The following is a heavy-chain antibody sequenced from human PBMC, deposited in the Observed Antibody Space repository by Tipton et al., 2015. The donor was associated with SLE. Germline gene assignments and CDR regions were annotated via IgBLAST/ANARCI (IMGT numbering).Heavy chain of an antibody. CDR2: MYTSGST. V-gene: IGHV4-61*02. J-gene: IGHJ6*03. Sequence: TLSLTCTVSGGSISSGSYYWSWIRQPAGKGLEWIGRMYTSGSTNYNPSLKSRVTISVDTSKKQFSLRLSSVTAADTAVYYCVRAVSGYFNFCYMDVWGRGTTVTISS. CDR1: GGSISSGSYY. CDR3: VRAVSGYFNFCYMDV. D-gene: IGHD3-3*01.